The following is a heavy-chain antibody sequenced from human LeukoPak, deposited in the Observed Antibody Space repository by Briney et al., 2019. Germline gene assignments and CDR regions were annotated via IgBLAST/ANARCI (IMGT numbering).Heavy chain of an antibody. CDR1: GYSISSGYY. CDR2: IYHSGST. CDR3: ARHSYGQGFDY. J-gene: IGHJ4*02. D-gene: IGHD4-17*01. Sequence: SETLSLTCTVSGYSISSGYYWGWIRQPPGKGLEWIGSIYHSGSTYYNPSLKSRVTISVDTSKNQFSLNLSSVTAADTAVYYCARHSYGQGFDYWGQGTLVTVSS. V-gene: IGHV4-38-2*02.